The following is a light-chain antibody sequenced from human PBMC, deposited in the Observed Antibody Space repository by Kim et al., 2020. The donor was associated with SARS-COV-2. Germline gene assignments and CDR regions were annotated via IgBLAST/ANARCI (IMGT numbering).Light chain of an antibody. CDR1: SSDIGNYDL. CDR2: DVT. Sequence: GQSITISCTGTSSDIGNYDLVSWYHQHPGKAPKLMIFDVTKRPSGVSNRFSGSKSGNTASLTISGLQSEDEADYYCSSYASTNTLLFGGGTQLTVL. V-gene: IGLV2-14*03. CDR3: SSYASTNTLL. J-gene: IGLJ2*01.